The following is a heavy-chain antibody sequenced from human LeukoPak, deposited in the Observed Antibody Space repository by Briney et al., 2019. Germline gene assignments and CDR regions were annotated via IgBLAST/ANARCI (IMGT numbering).Heavy chain of an antibody. V-gene: IGHV3-30-3*01. CDR3: AREVGGYYYYYGMDV. CDR1: GFTFSSYA. CDR2: ISYDGSNK. J-gene: IGHJ6*02. Sequence: PGGSLRLPCAASGFTFSSYAMHWVRQAPGKGLEWVAVISYDGSNKYYADSVKGRFTISRDNSKNTLYLQMNSLRAEDTAVYYCAREVGGYYYYYGMDVWGQGTMVTVSS. D-gene: IGHD2-15*01.